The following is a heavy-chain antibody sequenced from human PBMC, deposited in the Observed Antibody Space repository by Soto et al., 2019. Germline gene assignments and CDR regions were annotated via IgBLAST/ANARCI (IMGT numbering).Heavy chain of an antibody. CDR3: AIKGIVLVVTATVQYGMDV. D-gene: IGHD2-15*01. CDR2: IIPMFGKT. V-gene: IGHV1-69*13. Sequence: GASVKVSCKASGGTLSSYEITWVRQAPGQGLEGMGGIIPMFGKTNYAQKFQGRVTISADVSTNTAYMELSSLRSEDTAVYYCAIKGIVLVVTATVQYGMDVWRQGTTVTVSS. CDR1: GGTLSSYE. J-gene: IGHJ6*02.